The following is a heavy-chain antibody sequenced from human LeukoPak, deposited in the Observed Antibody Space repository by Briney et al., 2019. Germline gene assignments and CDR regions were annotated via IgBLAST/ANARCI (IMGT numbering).Heavy chain of an antibody. CDR3: ARGGGLGAYYYYMDV. Sequence: PSETLSLTCTVSGDSMNTFYWTWIRQPPGKGLECLGYIHSNGNTNYNPSLKSRVTISVDTSKNQFSLKLSSVTAADTAVYYCARGGGLGAYYYYMDVWGKGTTVTVSS. J-gene: IGHJ6*03. CDR2: IHSNGNT. CDR1: GDSMNTFY. V-gene: IGHV4-59*01. D-gene: IGHD1-26*01.